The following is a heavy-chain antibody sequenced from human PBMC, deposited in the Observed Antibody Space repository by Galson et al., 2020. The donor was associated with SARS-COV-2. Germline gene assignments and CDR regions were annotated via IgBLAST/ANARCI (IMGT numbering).Heavy chain of an antibody. CDR1: GFTFSSYS. V-gene: IGHV3-30*18. D-gene: IGHD3-3*01. J-gene: IGHJ6*02. CDR3: AKDRMYGLVYDFWNYYYGMDV. CDR2: ISYDGSNK. Sequence: TGGSLRLSCTASGFTFSSYSMHWVRQAPGQGLEWVAVISYDGSNKYYADPVKSRFTITRDNSKNTLYLQMNSLRAEDTAVYYCAKDRMYGLVYDFWNYYYGMDVWGQGTTVTVSS.